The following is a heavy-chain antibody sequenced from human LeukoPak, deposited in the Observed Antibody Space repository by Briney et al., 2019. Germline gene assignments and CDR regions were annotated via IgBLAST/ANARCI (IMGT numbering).Heavy chain of an antibody. CDR3: ARGRITMVRGVNGFVY. D-gene: IGHD3-10*01. CDR2: IYYSGST. J-gene: IGHJ4*02. V-gene: IGHV4-61*01. CDR1: GGSVSSGSYY. Sequence: SETLSLTCTVSGGSVSSGSYYWSWIRQPPGKGLEWIGYIYYSGSTNYNPSLKSRVTISVDTSKNQFSLKLSSVTAADTAVYYCARGRITMVRGVNGFVYWGQGTLVTVSS.